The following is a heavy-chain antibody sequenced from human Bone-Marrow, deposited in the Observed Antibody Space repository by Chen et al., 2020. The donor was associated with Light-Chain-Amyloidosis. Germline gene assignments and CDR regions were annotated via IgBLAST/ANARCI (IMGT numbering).Heavy chain of an antibody. CDR2: IYPDDSDA. D-gene: IGHD5-12*01. V-gene: IGHV5-51*01. CDR1: GYTFPNYW. CDR3: ARRRDGYNLDY. J-gene: IGHJ4*02. Sequence: EVQLEQSGPEVKKPGESLKISCKGSGYTFPNYWIGWVRQMPGKGLEWMGVIYPDDSDARYSPSCEGQVTISADKSITPAYLQWRSLKASDTAMYYCARRRDGYNLDYWGQGTLVTVSS.